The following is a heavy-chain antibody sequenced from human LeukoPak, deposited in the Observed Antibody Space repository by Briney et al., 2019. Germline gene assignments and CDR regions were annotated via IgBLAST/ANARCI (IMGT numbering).Heavy chain of an antibody. Sequence: PGGSLRLSCSASGFTFSNYGMHWVRQAPGKGLEWVAVISYDGSNKYYADSVKGRFTISRDNSKNTLYLQMNSLRAEDTAVYYCARDLYSGSLTFDYWGQGTLVTVSS. CDR3: ARDLYSGSLTFDY. CDR1: GFTFSNYG. D-gene: IGHD1-26*01. V-gene: IGHV3-30*19. J-gene: IGHJ4*02. CDR2: ISYDGSNK.